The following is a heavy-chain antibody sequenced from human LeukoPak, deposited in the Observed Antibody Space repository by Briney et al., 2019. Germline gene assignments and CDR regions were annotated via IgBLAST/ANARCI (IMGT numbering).Heavy chain of an antibody. CDR2: IRSKAYGGTT. Sequence: HPGGSLRLSCTASGFTFGDYAMSWVRQAPGKGLEWVGFIRSKAYGGTTEYAASVKGGFTISRDDSKSIAYLQMNSLKTEDTAVYYCTRVRIAVAGRGRYFDYWGQGTLVTVSS. V-gene: IGHV3-49*04. CDR1: GFTFGDYA. D-gene: IGHD6-19*01. J-gene: IGHJ4*02. CDR3: TRVRIAVAGRGRYFDY.